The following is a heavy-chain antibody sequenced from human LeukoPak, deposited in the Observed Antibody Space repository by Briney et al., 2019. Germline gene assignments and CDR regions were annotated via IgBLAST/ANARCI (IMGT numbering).Heavy chain of an antibody. CDR2: IKQDGSEK. J-gene: IGHJ4*02. V-gene: IGHV3-7*01. CDR3: ARDCGNYDYVWGSYRNHYFDY. CDR1: GFTFSSYA. Sequence: PGGSLRLSCAASGFTFSSYAMSWVRQAPGKGLEWVANIKQDGSEKYYVDSVKGRFTISRDNAKNSLYLQMNSLRAEDTAVYYCARDCGNYDYVWGSYRNHYFDYWGQGTLVTVSS. D-gene: IGHD3-16*02.